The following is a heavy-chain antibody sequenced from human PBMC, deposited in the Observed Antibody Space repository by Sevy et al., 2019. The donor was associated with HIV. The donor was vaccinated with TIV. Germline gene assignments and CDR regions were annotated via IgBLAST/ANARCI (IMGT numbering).Heavy chain of an antibody. Sequence: GGSLRLSCAASGFTFSSYSMNWVRQAPGKGLEWVSSISSSSSYIYYGDSVKGRFTISRDNAKNSLYLPMDSLGAEDTAVDDCARDLSYGLPFFDDWGQGTLVTVSS. J-gene: IGHJ4*02. V-gene: IGHV3-21*01. D-gene: IGHD5-18*01. CDR1: GFTFSSYS. CDR2: ISSSSSYI. CDR3: ARDLSYGLPFFDD.